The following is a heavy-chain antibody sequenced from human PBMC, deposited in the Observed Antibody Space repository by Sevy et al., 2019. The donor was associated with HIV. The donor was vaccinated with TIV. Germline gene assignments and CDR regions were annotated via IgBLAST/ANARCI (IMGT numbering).Heavy chain of an antibody. CDR1: GGSIGSYY. D-gene: IGHD6-19*01. CDR2: MHYSGST. V-gene: IGHV4-59*01. CDR3: ARAARVAVAGIYYFDI. Sequence: SETLSLTCTVSGGSIGSYYWSWIRQPPGKGLEWIAYMHYSGSTNHNPSHKSGVTVSLDTSKNRFSVQLTSVTAADTAVYYCARAARVAVAGIYYFDIWGQGTLVTVSS. J-gene: IGHJ4*02.